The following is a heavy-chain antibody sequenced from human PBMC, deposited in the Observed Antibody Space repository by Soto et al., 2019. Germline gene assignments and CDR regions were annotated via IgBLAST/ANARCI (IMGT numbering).Heavy chain of an antibody. CDR1: GFTFSSYE. J-gene: IGHJ4*02. CDR3: ARDRSSWYDY. CDR2: ISSSGSTI. D-gene: IGHD6-13*01. Sequence: GGSLRLSCAASGFTFSSYEMNWVRQAPGKGLEWVSYISSSGSTIYYADSVKGRFTISRVNAKNSLYLQMNSLRAEDTAVYYCARDRSSWYDYWGQGTLVTVSS. V-gene: IGHV3-48*03.